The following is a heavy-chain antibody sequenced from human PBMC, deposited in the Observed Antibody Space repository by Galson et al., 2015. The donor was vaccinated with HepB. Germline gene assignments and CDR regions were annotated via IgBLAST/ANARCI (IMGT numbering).Heavy chain of an antibody. V-gene: IGHV3-23*01. J-gene: IGHJ4*02. CDR2: ISHNGDYT. CDR1: GFALSNYA. CDR3: ARHLTSSQRQFDY. D-gene: IGHD6-6*01. Sequence: SLRLSCAASGFALSNYAMNWVRQAPEKGLDWVSSISHNGDYTFYADSVKGRFTISRDNSKNTLYLQMNSLRAEDTAVYYCARHLTSSQRQFDYWGQGALVTVSS.